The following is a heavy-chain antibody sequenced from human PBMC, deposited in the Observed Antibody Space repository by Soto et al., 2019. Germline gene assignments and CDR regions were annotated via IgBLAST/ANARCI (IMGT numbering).Heavy chain of an antibody. D-gene: IGHD2-15*01. Sequence: PSETLSLTCDVSVEPMTGGYYWGWIRQSPGKGLEWIGSIYYGGTTYYNPSLRSRLAISIDTSKNQFSLRLTSVTAADTALYFCARGWYYFDFWGRGTLVNRLL. CDR3: ARGWYYFDF. CDR2: IYYGGTT. V-gene: IGHV4-38-2*01. CDR1: VEPMTGGYY. J-gene: IGHJ4*02.